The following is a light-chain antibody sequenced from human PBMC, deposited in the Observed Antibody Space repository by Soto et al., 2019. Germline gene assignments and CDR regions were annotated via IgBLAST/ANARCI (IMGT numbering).Light chain of an antibody. Sequence: EIVLTQSPATLSLSPGERATLSCRASQSVSSFLAWYQQKPGQAPRLLIYDASNRATGIPARFSGSGSGTEFTLTISSLEPEDFAVYYCQHRSNWPLTFGGGTKVDI. CDR2: DAS. CDR3: QHRSNWPLT. J-gene: IGKJ4*01. V-gene: IGKV3-11*01. CDR1: QSVSSF.